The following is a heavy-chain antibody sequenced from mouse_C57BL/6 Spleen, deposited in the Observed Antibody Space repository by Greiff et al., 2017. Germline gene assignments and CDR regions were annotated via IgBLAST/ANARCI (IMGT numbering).Heavy chain of an antibody. V-gene: IGHV1-52*01. CDR2: IDPSDSET. J-gene: IGHJ2*01. CDR3: ATINWDNDY. D-gene: IGHD4-1*02. CDR1: GYTFTSYW. Sequence: VQLKQPGAELVRPGSSVKLSCKASGYTFTSYWMHWVKQRPIQGLEWIGNIDPSDSETHYNQKFKDKATLTVDKSSSTAYMQLSSLTSEDSAVYYCATINWDNDYWGQGTTLTVSS.